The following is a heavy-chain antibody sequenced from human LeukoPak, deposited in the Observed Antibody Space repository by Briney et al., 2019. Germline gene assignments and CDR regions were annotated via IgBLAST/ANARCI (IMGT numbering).Heavy chain of an antibody. Sequence: GGSLRLSCAASGFTFSNYGMHWVHQAPGKGLEWVAFIRSDGINKYHADSVKGRFTISRDNSKTTLYLQMNSLRAEDTAVYYCAKLGKTENHYGSGRFSYYYYMDVWGKGTPVTISS. CDR1: GFTFSNYG. J-gene: IGHJ6*03. V-gene: IGHV3-30*02. CDR2: IRSDGINK. D-gene: IGHD3-10*01. CDR3: AKLGKTENHYGSGRFSYYYYMDV.